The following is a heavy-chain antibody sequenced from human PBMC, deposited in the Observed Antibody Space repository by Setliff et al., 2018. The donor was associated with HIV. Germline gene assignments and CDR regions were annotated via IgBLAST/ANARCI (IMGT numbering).Heavy chain of an antibody. CDR1: GASINNGDYY. CDR2: IYYSGYYKA. Sequence: PSETLSLTCSVSGASINNGDYYWSWIRQSPGEGQEWIGYIYYSGYYKAYYDSNPALKSRFSASVDTSRNQFSLELQSMTAADTAMYYCARAISFDFPSGLKGTFDVWGLGTMVTVSS. D-gene: IGHD3-16*01. CDR3: ARAISFDFPSGLKGTFDV. J-gene: IGHJ3*01. V-gene: IGHV4-30-4*01.